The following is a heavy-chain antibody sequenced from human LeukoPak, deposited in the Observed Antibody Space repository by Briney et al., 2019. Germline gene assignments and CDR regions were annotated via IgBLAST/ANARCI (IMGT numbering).Heavy chain of an antibody. J-gene: IGHJ3*02. CDR1: GFTFRSYA. Sequence: GGSLRLSCAASGFTFRSYAMSWVRQAPGKGPEWVSAIGGSGDSTYYADSVKGRFTISRDNSKNTLYLQMTSLRAEDTAVYYCATPPPVLRYFDWLLPPDAFDIWGQGTMVTVSS. CDR2: IGGSGDST. V-gene: IGHV3-23*01. D-gene: IGHD3-9*01. CDR3: ATPPPVLRYFDWLLPPDAFDI.